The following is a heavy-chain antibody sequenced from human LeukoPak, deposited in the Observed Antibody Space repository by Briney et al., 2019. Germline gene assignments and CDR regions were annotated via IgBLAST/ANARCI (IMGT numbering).Heavy chain of an antibody. Sequence: SQTLSLTCTVSGGSISSGGYYWSWIRQHPGKGLEWIGYIYYSGSTYYNPSLKSRVTISVDTSKNQFSLKLSSVTAADTAVYYCARTPRSAEYFQHWGQGTLVTVSS. V-gene: IGHV4-31*03. D-gene: IGHD1-26*01. CDR2: IYYSGST. CDR3: ARTPRSAEYFQH. J-gene: IGHJ1*01. CDR1: GGSISSGGYY.